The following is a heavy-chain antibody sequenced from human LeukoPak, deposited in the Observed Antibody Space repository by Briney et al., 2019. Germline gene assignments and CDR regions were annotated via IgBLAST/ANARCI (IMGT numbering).Heavy chain of an antibody. V-gene: IGHV4-59*08. Sequence: SQSLSLTCIVSGGSISGYYWSWVRQPPGKGREWIGHVLYTGTPTYNPSLTSRVTISVDTSTNQFSRSLGPVAAADPAGFFFSRHYSYGDYPLDCWGRGTLVTVSS. J-gene: IGHJ4*02. D-gene: IGHD4-17*01. CDR1: GGSISGYY. CDR3: SRHYSYGDYPLDC. CDR2: VLYTGTP.